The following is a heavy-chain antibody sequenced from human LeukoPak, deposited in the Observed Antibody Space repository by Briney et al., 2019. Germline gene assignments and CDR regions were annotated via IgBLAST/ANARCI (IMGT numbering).Heavy chain of an antibody. Sequence: YYSGSTNYNPSLKSRVTISVDTSKNQFSLKLSSVTAADTAVYYCARAYGDYVLYYYYYMDVWGKGTTVTVSS. CDR2: YYSGST. V-gene: IGHV4-59*01. J-gene: IGHJ6*03. CDR3: ARAYGDYVLYYYYYMDV. D-gene: IGHD4-17*01.